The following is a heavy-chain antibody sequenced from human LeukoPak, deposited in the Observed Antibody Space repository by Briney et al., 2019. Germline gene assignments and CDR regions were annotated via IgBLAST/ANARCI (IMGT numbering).Heavy chain of an antibody. CDR3: AKDRVYCGSGSSLDY. D-gene: IGHD3-10*01. Sequence: GGSLRLSCVASGFTFTSYWMHWVRQAPGKGLVWVSRINIDGSTTNYADSVKGRFTISRDNAKNTLYLQMNSLRAEDTAVYYCAKDRVYCGSGSSLDYWGQGTLVTVSS. CDR1: GFTFTSYW. V-gene: IGHV3-74*01. J-gene: IGHJ4*02. CDR2: INIDGSTT.